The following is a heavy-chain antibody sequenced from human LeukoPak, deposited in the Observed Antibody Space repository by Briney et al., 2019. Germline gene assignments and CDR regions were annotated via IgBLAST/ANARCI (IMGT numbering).Heavy chain of an antibody. CDR2: MGSCGSIT. J-gene: IGHJ4*02. D-gene: IGHD3-10*01. V-gene: IGHV3-48*03. Sequence: GGSLRLSCAASGFTFSSYEMKWVRQTPGKGLEWVSYMGSCGSITWYADSVKGRFTISRDNAKSSLYLQMNSLRVEDTAVYYCAKLTVVPYFDSWGQGTLVTDSS. CDR1: GFTFSSYE. CDR3: AKLTVVPYFDS.